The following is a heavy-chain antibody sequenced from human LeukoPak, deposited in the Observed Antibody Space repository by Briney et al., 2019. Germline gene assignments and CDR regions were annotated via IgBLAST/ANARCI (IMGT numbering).Heavy chain of an antibody. D-gene: IGHD2-2*01. CDR3: TTGGPAVPAAIDGVDV. V-gene: IGHV3-49*04. J-gene: IGHJ6*02. CDR2: IRSKAYGGTT. CDR1: GFTFSSYA. Sequence: GGSLRLSCSASGFTFSSYAMHWVRQAPGKGLEWVGFIRSKAYGGTTEYATSVKGRFTISRDDSKSIAYLQMNSLKTEDTAVYYCTTGGPAVPAAIDGVDVWGQGTTVTVSS.